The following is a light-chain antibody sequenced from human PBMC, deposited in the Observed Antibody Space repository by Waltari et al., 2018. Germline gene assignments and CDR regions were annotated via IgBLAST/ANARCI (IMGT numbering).Light chain of an antibody. CDR3: QQRSNWPPGA. Sequence: EIVLTQSPATLSLSPGERATLSCRASQSVSSYLALYQQKPGQAPRLLIYDASNRATGIPARFSSSGSGTDFTLTISSLEPEDFAVYYCQQRSNWPPGAFGGGTKVEIK. V-gene: IGKV3-11*01. CDR2: DAS. J-gene: IGKJ4*01. CDR1: QSVSSY.